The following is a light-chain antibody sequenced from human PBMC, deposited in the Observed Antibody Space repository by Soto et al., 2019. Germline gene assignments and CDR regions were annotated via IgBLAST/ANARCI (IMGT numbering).Light chain of an antibody. V-gene: IGLV4-69*01. Sequence: QSVLTQSPSASASLGASVKLTCTLSSGHSNYAIAWYQQQPEKGPRYLMKVNSGGSHIKGDGIPDRFSGSSSGAERYLFISSLQSEDEADYYCQTWGTGSAIVVFGGGTQLTVL. CDR2: VNSGGSH. CDR1: SGHSNYA. J-gene: IGLJ7*01. CDR3: QTWGTGSAIVV.